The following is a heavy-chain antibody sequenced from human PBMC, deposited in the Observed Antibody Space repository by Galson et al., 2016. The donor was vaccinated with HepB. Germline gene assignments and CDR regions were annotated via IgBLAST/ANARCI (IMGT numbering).Heavy chain of an antibody. CDR3: AREGLNYGGMDF. CDR2: ISDDGISK. Sequence: SLRLSCAASGFIFSSHGMHWVRQAPGKGLEWVAVISDDGISKYYADSVKGRFTISRDHSKNTLFLQMNSRRVEDTAMFYCAREGLNYGGMDFWGQGTLVTVSS. J-gene: IGHJ4*02. V-gene: IGHV3-30*19. D-gene: IGHD4-23*01. CDR1: GFIFSSHG.